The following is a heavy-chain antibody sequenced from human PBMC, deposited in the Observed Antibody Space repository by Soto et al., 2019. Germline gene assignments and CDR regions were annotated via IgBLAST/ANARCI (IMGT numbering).Heavy chain of an antibody. CDR3: VRKSPGTRPFDY. CDR2: IGTDGNT. V-gene: IGHV3-23*01. Sequence: TGGSLRLSCAASGFTFNSYAMNWVRQAPGKGLAWVSAIGTDGNTYYANSVKGRFTISRDNSRTTLYLQMNSLRVEDTALYYCVRKSPGTRPFDYWGQGTLVTVS. CDR1: GFTFNSYA. J-gene: IGHJ4*01.